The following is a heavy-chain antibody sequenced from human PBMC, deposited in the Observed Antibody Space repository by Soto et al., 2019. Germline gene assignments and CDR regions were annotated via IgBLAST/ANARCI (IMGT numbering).Heavy chain of an antibody. Sequence: GASVKVSCKASGGTFSSYTISWVRQAPGQGLEWMGRINPSGGSTSYAQKFQGRVTMTRDTSTSTVYMELSSLRSEDTAVYYCARVSAPSQYCSGGSCYPHSFDPWGQGTLVTVSS. CDR1: GGTFSSYT. D-gene: IGHD2-15*01. J-gene: IGHJ5*02. CDR2: INPSGGST. CDR3: ARVSAPSQYCSGGSCYPHSFDP. V-gene: IGHV1-46*01.